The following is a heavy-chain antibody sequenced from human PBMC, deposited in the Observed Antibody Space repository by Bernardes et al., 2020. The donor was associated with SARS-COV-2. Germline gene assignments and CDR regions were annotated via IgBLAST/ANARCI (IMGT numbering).Heavy chain of an antibody. CDR1: GYTFTSYG. J-gene: IGHJ4*02. CDR3: ARGVGLLWFGEEKPLDY. Sequence: ASVKVSCKASGYTFTSYGISWVRQAPGQGLEWMGWISAYNGNTNYAQKLQGRVTMTTDTSTSTAYMELRSLRSDDTAVYYCARGVGLLWFGEEKPLDYWGQGTLVTVSS. CDR2: ISAYNGNT. V-gene: IGHV1-18*01. D-gene: IGHD3-10*01.